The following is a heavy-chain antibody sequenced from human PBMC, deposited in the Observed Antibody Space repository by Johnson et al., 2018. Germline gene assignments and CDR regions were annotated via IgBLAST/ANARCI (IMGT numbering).Heavy chain of an antibody. Sequence: EVQLVESGGGLVQPGRSLRLSCTASGFTFGDYAMSWFRQAPGKGLAWVGCIRSKAYGGTTEYAASVKGRFTVSRDDSKSNAYLQMNSLKTEDTAGYYGTPGPYSSGGYRWGQGTLVTVSS. CDR3: TPGPYSSGGYR. J-gene: IGHJ5*02. V-gene: IGHV3-49*03. CDR2: IRSKAYGGTT. D-gene: IGHD6-19*01. CDR1: GFTFGDYA.